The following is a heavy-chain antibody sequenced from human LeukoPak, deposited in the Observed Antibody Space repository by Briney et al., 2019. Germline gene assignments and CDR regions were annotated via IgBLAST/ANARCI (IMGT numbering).Heavy chain of an antibody. CDR3: ARDSLSGSYYLDY. CDR2: ISSSSSYI. J-gene: IGHJ4*02. D-gene: IGHD1-26*01. Sequence: GSLRLSCAASGFTFRSYSMNWVRQAPGKGLEWVSSISSSSSYIYYADSVKGRFTISRDNAKNSLYLQMNSLRAEDTAVYYCARDSLSGSYYLDYWGQGTLVTVSS. CDR1: GFTFRSYS. V-gene: IGHV3-21*01.